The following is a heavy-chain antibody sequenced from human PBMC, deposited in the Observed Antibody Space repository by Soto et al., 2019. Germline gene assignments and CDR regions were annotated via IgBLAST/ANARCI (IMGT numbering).Heavy chain of an antibody. V-gene: IGHV3-30*18. Sequence: QVQLVESGGGVVQPGRSLRLSCAASGFTFSSYGMHWVRQAPGKGLEWVAVISYDGSNKYYADSVKGRFTISRDNSKNTLYLQMNSLGADDTAVYYCAKDGYCSGGSCYHQYYYYGMDVWGQGTTVTVSS. CDR3: AKDGYCSGGSCYHQYYYYGMDV. J-gene: IGHJ6*02. CDR2: ISYDGSNK. D-gene: IGHD2-15*01. CDR1: GFTFSSYG.